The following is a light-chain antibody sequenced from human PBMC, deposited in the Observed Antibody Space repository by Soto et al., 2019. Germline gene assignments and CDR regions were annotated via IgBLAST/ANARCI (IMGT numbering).Light chain of an antibody. V-gene: IGKV3-11*01. CDR2: DAS. CDR3: QQRSNWPPIT. CDR1: QRVSSD. J-gene: IGKJ5*01. Sequence: EIVLKQSPATLSLSPGERATLSCRASQRVSSDLAWYQQKPGQAPRLLIYDASNRATGIPARFSGSGSGTDFTLTISSLEAEDFAVYYCQQRSNWPPITFGQGTRLEIK.